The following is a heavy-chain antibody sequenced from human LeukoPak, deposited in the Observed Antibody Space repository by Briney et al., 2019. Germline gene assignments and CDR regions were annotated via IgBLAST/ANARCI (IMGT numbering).Heavy chain of an antibody. CDR1: GFTFNDCA. Sequence: GGSLRLSCAASGFTFNDCAMNWVRQAPGKGLEWVSVIIGSADSTDYADSVKGRFTISRDRSKNTLYLQMNSLTVEDTAVYYCAKGAYDYVEIGYFDYWGQGTMVIVST. CDR3: AKGAYDYVEIGYFDY. V-gene: IGHV3-23*01. CDR2: IIGSADST. D-gene: IGHD5-12*01. J-gene: IGHJ4*02.